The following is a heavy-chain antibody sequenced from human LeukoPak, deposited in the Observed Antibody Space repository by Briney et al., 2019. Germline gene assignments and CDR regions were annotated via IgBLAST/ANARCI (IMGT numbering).Heavy chain of an antibody. V-gene: IGHV4-59*01. CDR1: GGSISSYY. CDR2: IYYSGST. Sequence: PSETLSLTCTVSGGSISSYYWSWLRQPPGKGLEWIGYIYYSGSTNYNPSLKSRVTISVDTSKNQFSLKLSSVTAADTAFYYCARDHALGYFDIWGQGTRVTVSS. D-gene: IGHD7-27*01. CDR3: ARDHALGYFDI. J-gene: IGHJ3*02.